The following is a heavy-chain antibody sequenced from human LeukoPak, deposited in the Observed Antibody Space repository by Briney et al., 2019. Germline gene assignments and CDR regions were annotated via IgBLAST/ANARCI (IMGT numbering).Heavy chain of an antibody. CDR1: GFTFSSYS. D-gene: IGHD1-26*01. CDR3: AKSFTKSGSYYSHYGMDV. V-gene: IGHV3-21*04. J-gene: IGHJ6*02. Sequence: GGSLRLSCAASGFTFSSYSMNWVRQPPGKGLEWVSSISSSSSYIYYADSVKGRFTISRDNGKNSLYLQMNSPRAEDTAVYYCAKSFTKSGSYYSHYGMDVWGQGTTVTVSS. CDR2: ISSSSSYI.